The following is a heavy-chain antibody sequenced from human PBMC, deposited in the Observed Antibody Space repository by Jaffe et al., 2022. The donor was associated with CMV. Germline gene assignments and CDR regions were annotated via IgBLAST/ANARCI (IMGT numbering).Heavy chain of an antibody. Sequence: EVQLVESGGGLVQPGGSLRLSCAASGFTISSFAMRWVRQAPGKGLEWVSSSSGRTTRTYYADSVKGRFTISRDNSKNTLYLQMNSLEADDTALYYCVAESYGDNAVLYWGQGTLVTVSS. CDR2: SSGRTTRT. CDR3: VAESYGDNAVLY. V-gene: IGHV3-23*04. D-gene: IGHD4-17*01. J-gene: IGHJ4*02. CDR1: GFTISSFA.